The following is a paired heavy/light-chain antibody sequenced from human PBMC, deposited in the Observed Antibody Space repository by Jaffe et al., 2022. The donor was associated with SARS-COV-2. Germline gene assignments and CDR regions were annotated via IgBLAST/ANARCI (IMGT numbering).Heavy chain of an antibody. V-gene: IGHV5-10-1*03. D-gene: IGHD2-2*01. CDR1: GYSFTSYW. J-gene: IGHJ6*02. Sequence: EVQLVQSGAEVKKPGESLRISCKGSGYSFTSYWISWVRQMPGKGLEWMGRIDPSDSYTNYSPSFQGHVTISADKSISTAYLQWSSLKASDTAMYYCARQVPRGIVVVPAAFGYYYYGMDVWGQGTTVTVSS. CDR2: IDPSDSYT. CDR3: ARQVPRGIVVVPAAFGYYYYGMDV.
Light chain of an antibody. CDR2: EVS. V-gene: IGKV2D-29*01. CDR3: MQSIQLPYT. J-gene: IGKJ2*01. CDR1: QSLLHSDGKTY. Sequence: DIVMTQTPLSLSVTPGQPASISCKSSQSLLHSDGKTYLYWYLQKPGQPPQLLIYEVSNRFSGVPDRFSGSGSGTDFTLKISRVEAEDVGVYYCMQSIQLPYTFGQGTKLEIK.